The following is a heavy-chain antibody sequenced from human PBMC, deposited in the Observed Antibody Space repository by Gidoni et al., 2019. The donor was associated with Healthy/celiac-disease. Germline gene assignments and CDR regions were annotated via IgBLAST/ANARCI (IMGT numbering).Heavy chain of an antibody. CDR3: ARDVGYCSGGSCYSYYYMDV. CDR1: GYTFTGYY. J-gene: IGHJ6*03. D-gene: IGHD2-15*01. V-gene: IGHV1-2*02. Sequence: QVQLVQSGAEVKKPGASVKVSCQASGYTFTGYYMHWVRQAPGQGLEWMGWINPNSGGTNYAQKFQGRVTMTRDTSISTAYMELSRLRSDDTAVYYCARDVGYCSGGSCYSYYYMDVWGKGTTVTVSS. CDR2: INPNSGGT.